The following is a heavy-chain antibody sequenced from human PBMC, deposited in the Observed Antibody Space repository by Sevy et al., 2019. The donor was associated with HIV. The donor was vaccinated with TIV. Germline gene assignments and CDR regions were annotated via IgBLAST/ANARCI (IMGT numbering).Heavy chain of an antibody. J-gene: IGHJ4*02. CDR2: FDPEDGKR. CDR1: GKTLIELS. CDR3: ATTKDYYESSGDPFGS. Sequence: ASVKVSCKVSGKTLIELSMHWVRQAPGKGLEWMGSFDPEDGKRIYARKFQGRVSMTEDTSTDTAYMELSSLRSEDTAVYYCATTKDYYESSGDPFGSWGQGTLVTVSS. V-gene: IGHV1-24*01. D-gene: IGHD3-22*01.